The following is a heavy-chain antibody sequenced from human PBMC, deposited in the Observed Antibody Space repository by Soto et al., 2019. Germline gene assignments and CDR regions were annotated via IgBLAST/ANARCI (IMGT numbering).Heavy chain of an antibody. CDR2: ISGSDNRT. CDR3: APMGV. V-gene: IGHV3-23*01. CDR1: GFTFSSYA. Sequence: EVQLLESGGGLVQPGGSLRLSCAASGFTFSSYAMSWFRQAPGKGLEWVSAISGSDNRTYYADSVKGRFTISIDNSKNTLYLQMSSLRADDTAVYYCAPMGVWGQGTTVTVSS. J-gene: IGHJ6*02.